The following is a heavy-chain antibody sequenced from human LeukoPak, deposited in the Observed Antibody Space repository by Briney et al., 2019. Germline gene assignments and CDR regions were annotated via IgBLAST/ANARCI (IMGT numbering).Heavy chain of an antibody. CDR2: IYSDGGT. Sequence: PSETLSLTCTVSGDSMSRDYYFWGWIRQPPGQKLEWIGSIYSDGGTHYNPSFNSRLTISADMSGNQFSLNLRSVTAADTAVYFCVRDGGNWDVHYWGQGTLVTVSS. CDR3: VRDGGNWDVHY. J-gene: IGHJ4*02. CDR1: GDSMSRDYYF. V-gene: IGHV4-39*07. D-gene: IGHD3-16*01.